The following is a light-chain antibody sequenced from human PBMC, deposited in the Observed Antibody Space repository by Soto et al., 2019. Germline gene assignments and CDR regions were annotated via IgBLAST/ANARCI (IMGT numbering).Light chain of an antibody. CDR2: KAT. CDR3: QQYDRSSS. J-gene: IGKJ2*01. Sequence: DIQMTQSPSTLPASVGDRVIITCRASQSIHSWLAWYQQKAGEAPKLLIYKATTLQSGVPSRFSGSGSGTEFSLPISRLQPEDFATHFCQQYDRSSSFGQGTRLEI. CDR1: QSIHSW. V-gene: IGKV1-5*03.